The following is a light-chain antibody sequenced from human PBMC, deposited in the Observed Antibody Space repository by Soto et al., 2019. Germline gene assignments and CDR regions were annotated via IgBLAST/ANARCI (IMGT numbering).Light chain of an antibody. Sequence: EIVLTQSPGTLSLSPGEGATLSCRASQTISRSLLAWYQQKPGQAPRLLISGASSRATGIPDRFSGSGSGTDFTLTISRLEAEDFAVYYCQQYSDAPLTFGGGTKVEIK. CDR2: GAS. CDR3: QQYSDAPLT. CDR1: QTISRSL. V-gene: IGKV3-20*01. J-gene: IGKJ4*01.